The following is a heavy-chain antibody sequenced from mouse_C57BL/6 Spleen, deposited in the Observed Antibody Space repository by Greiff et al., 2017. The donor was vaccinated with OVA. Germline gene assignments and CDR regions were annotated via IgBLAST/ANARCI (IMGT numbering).Heavy chain of an antibody. CDR2: IYPDDGDT. Sequence: VQLQESGPELVKPGASVKMSCKASGYAFTGSWMNWVKQRPGKGLEWIGWIYPDDGDTNYDGKFKGKAPLTVDKSSSTAYMQLSSLTSEDSAVYYCARYDDCYCYFDVWGTGTTVTVSS. V-gene: IGHV1-82*01. CDR1: GYAFTGSW. D-gene: IGHD2-3*01. J-gene: IGHJ1*03. CDR3: ARYDDCYCYFDV.